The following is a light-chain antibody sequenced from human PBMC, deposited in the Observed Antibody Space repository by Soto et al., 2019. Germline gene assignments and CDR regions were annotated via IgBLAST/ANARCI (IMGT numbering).Light chain of an antibody. CDR1: QSVSSN. V-gene: IGKV3-15*01. Sequence: EIVMTQSPATLSLSPGERATLSCRASQSVSSNLAWYQQKPGQAPRLLIYGASTRATGIPARFSGSGSGTDFTLTISSLQSEDFAVYYCQQYNNWPPMAFGQGTKLEIK. J-gene: IGKJ1*01. CDR2: GAS. CDR3: QQYNNWPPMA.